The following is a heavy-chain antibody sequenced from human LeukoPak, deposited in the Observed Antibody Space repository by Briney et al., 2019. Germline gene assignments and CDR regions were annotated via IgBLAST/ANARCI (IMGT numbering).Heavy chain of an antibody. CDR1: GFTIGKSD. Sequence: GGSLRLSCATSGFTIGKSDMAWVRQAPGKGLKWVSIVYTGGRTFHADSVKGRFTMSRDQSKNTVGLQMNSLRSEDTALYYCARGSMPGTGLPFDYWGQGTQVSVSS. J-gene: IGHJ4*02. V-gene: IGHV3-53*05. CDR2: VYTGGRT. CDR3: ARGSMPGTGLPFDY. D-gene: IGHD3-9*01.